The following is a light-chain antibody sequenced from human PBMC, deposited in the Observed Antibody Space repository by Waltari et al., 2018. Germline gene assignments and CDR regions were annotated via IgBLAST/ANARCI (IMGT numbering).Light chain of an antibody. CDR1: QKISSY. J-gene: IGKJ1*01. CDR2: DAS. V-gene: IGKV1-39*01. Sequence: DIQMTQSLSALSASVEDRDTITCRASQKISSYVNWYQQKPGTAPRLLIYDASRLQSGVPSRFSGSGSGTDFTLTISSLQPEDFATYYCQQSYTTPRTFGQGTTVETK. CDR3: QQSYTTPRT.